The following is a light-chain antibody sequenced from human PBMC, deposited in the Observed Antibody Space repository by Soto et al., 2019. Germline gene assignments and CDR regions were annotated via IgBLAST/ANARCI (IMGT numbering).Light chain of an antibody. CDR2: DVS. Sequence: QSALTQPRSVSGSPGQSVTISCTGTSSDVGGYNYVSWYQQHPGKAPKLMIYDVSKRPSGVPDRVSGSKSGNTASLTISGLQAEDEADYYGCSYAGSYYVFGTGTKRTVL. J-gene: IGLJ1*01. V-gene: IGLV2-11*01. CDR1: SSDVGGYNY. CDR3: CSYAGSYYV.